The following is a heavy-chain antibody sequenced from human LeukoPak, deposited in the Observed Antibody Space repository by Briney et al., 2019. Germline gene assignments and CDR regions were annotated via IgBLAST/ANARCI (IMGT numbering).Heavy chain of an antibody. CDR1: GGSFSDYY. CDR2: INHSGDT. J-gene: IGHJ5*02. D-gene: IGHD2/OR15-2a*01. Sequence: SETLSLTCAVYGGSFSDYYWSWIRQPPGKGLEWIGEINHSGDTNYNPSLKSRIIISIDTSKNQFSLKLSSVTAVDTAVYYCASLTGTFSWFDPWGQGTLVTVSS. V-gene: IGHV4-34*01. CDR3: ASLTGTFSWFDP.